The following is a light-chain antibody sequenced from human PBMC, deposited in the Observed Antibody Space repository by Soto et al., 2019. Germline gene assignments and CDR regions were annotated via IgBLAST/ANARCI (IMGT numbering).Light chain of an antibody. Sequence: EIVLTQSPGTLSLSPGERATLSCRASQSVSNNYLAWYQQKPGQAPRLLIYGASNRPTGIPEWFSGSGSGTDFTLTISRLEPEDFAVYYCQQYGSSGTFGQGTKVEIK. J-gene: IGKJ1*01. CDR1: QSVSNNY. CDR2: GAS. CDR3: QQYGSSGT. V-gene: IGKV3-20*01.